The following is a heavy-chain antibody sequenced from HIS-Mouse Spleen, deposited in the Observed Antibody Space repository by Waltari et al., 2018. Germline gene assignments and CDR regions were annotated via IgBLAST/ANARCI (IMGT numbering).Heavy chain of an antibody. CDR3: ARARGYSSGWARHFDY. CDR1: GFTFSSYS. V-gene: IGHV3-21*01. Sequence: EVQLVESGGGLVKPGGSLRLSCAASGFTFSSYSMNWVRQAPGKGLEWVSSISSSSRYIYYADSVKGRFTISRDNAKNSLYLKMNSLRAEDTAVYYCARARGYSSGWARHFDYWGQGTLVTVSS. J-gene: IGHJ4*02. CDR2: ISSSSRYI. D-gene: IGHD6-19*01.